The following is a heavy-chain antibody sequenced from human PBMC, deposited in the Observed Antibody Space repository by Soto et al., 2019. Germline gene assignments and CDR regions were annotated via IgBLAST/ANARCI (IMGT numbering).Heavy chain of an antibody. CDR1: GFTFSDYY. CDR2: ISSSSSYT. Sequence: GGSLRLSCAASGFTFSDYYMSWIRQAPGKGLEWVSYISSSSSYTNYADSVKGRFTISRDNAKNSLYLQMNSLRAEDTAVYYCARKSSGWYGDYYYYGMDVWGQGTTVTVSS. J-gene: IGHJ6*02. CDR3: ARKSSGWYGDYYYYGMDV. D-gene: IGHD6-19*01. V-gene: IGHV3-11*06.